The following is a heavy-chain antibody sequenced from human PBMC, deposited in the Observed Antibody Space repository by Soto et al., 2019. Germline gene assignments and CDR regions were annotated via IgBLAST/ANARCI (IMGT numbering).Heavy chain of an antibody. V-gene: IGHV1-24*01. CDR1: GYTLTELS. Sequence: ASVKVSCKVSGYTLTELSMHLVRQAPGKGLEWMGGFDPEDGETIYAQKFQGRVTMTEDTSTDTAYMELSSLRSEDTAVYYCATGKGWKYSSSSRAFDIWGQGTMVTVSS. CDR2: FDPEDGET. J-gene: IGHJ3*02. D-gene: IGHD6-6*01. CDR3: ATGKGWKYSSSSRAFDI.